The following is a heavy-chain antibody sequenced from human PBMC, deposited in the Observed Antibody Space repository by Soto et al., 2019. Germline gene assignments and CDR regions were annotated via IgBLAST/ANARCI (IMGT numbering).Heavy chain of an antibody. CDR3: AKGGVLGSRQVVH. V-gene: IGHV4-31*03. CDR1: GASISSGGYY. Sequence: QVQLQESGPGLVRPSQTLSLTCTVSGASISSGGYYWSWIRQHPGKGLEWIGYIYYGSTYYNPSLQRRVTISVATSKNQFSPKLSSVTAADTAVYYCAKGGVLGSRQVVHWGQGTLVTVSS. D-gene: IGHD1-26*01. J-gene: IGHJ4*02. CDR2: IYYGST.